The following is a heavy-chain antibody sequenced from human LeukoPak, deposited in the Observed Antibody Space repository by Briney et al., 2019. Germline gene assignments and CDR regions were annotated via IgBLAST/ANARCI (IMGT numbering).Heavy chain of an antibody. V-gene: IGHV3-23*01. D-gene: IGHD3-22*01. Sequence: PGGSLRLSCAPSGFTFSGFAIGWVRQAPGKRQKCGSSISGSGGSTYYADSVMGWFTISRDTSKNTRFLQMNSLRAEDTAVYYCARVGSGGAYYNDYWGLGTLVTVSS. CDR2: ISGSGGST. CDR3: ARVGSGGAYYNDY. J-gene: IGHJ4*02. CDR1: GFTFSGFA.